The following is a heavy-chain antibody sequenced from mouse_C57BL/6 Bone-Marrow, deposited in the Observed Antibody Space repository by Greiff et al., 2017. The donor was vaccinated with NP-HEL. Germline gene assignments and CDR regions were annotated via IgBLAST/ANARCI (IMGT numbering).Heavy chain of an antibody. J-gene: IGHJ2*01. D-gene: IGHD2-3*01. CDR3: ARGGYYDY. V-gene: IGHV1-63*01. Sequence: QVQLQQSGAELVRPGTSVKMSCKASGYTFTNYWIGWAKQRPGHGLEWIGDIYPGGGYTNYNEKFKGKATLTADKSSSTAYKQCSSLTSEDSAIYYSARGGYYDYWGQGTTLTVSS. CDR1: GYTFTNYW. CDR2: IYPGGGYT.